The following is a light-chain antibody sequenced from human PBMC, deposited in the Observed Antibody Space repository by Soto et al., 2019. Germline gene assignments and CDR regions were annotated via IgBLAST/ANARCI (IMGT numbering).Light chain of an antibody. V-gene: IGKV1-12*01. CDR2: AAS. Sequence: DIQMTQSPSSLSASVGDRVTIACRASQNITNFLNWYQHNPGKAPNLLIYAASSLQSGVPSRFSGSGSGTDFTLTISSLQPEDFATYYCQQANSFPYTFGQGTKLEIK. CDR3: QQANSFPYT. J-gene: IGKJ2*01. CDR1: QNITNF.